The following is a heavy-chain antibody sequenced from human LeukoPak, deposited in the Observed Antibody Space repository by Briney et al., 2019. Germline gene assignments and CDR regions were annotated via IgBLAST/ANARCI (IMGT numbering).Heavy chain of an antibody. D-gene: IGHD6-13*01. V-gene: IGHV3-33*01. J-gene: IGHJ4*02. CDR2: IWYDGSNK. Sequence: GGSLRLSCAASGFTFSNYGMHWVRQAPGKGVERVAVIWYDGSNKYYADSVKGRFTISRDNSKNMLYLQMNSLRADDTAVYYCASHPIAAVPYWGQGTLVTVSS. CDR3: ASHPIAAVPY. CDR1: GFTFSNYG.